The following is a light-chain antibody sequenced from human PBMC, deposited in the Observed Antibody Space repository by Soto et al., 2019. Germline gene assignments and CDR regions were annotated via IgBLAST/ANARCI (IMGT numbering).Light chain of an antibody. CDR2: AAS. J-gene: IGKJ5*01. V-gene: IGKV1-12*01. Sequence: DIQMTQSPSSVSASVGDRVTITCRASQDVSNWLAWYQQKPGKAPNLLIYAASTLQSGVPSRFSGSGSGTDFTLTISSLQPEDFATYYCQQANSFPLTFGQGTRM. CDR3: QQANSFPLT. CDR1: QDVSNW.